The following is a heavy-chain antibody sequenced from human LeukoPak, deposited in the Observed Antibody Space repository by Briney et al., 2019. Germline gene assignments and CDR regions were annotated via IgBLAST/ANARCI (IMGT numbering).Heavy chain of an antibody. Sequence: LSGGSLRLSCAASGFTFSSYGMHWVRQAPGKGLEWVAVIWYDGSNKYYADSVKGRFTISRDNSKNTLYLQMNSLRAEDTALYYCAKARNDGDYFDYWGQGTLVTVSS. CDR1: GFTFSSYG. CDR2: IWYDGSNK. D-gene: IGHD1-1*01. V-gene: IGHV3-30*02. J-gene: IGHJ4*02. CDR3: AKARNDGDYFDY.